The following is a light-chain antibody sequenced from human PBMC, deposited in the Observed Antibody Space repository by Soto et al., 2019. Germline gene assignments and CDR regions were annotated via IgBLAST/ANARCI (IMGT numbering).Light chain of an antibody. J-gene: IGKJ2*01. Sequence: EIVLTQSPATLSLSPGERATLSCRASQSINTYLAWYQQRPGQVPRLLIYEASNRATGIPGRFSGSGSGTDFTLTISGLEFEDSAVYYCQQRTNWPPYTFGQGTKLEIK. CDR2: EAS. CDR1: QSINTY. CDR3: QQRTNWPPYT. V-gene: IGKV3-11*01.